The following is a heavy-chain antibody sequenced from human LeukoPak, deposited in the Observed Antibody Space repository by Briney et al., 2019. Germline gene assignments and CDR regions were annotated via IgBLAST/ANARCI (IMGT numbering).Heavy chain of an antibody. Sequence: ASVKVSCKASGYTFTIYDINWVRQATGQGLEWMGWMNPNSGNTGYAQKFQGRVTITRNTSISTAYMELSSLRSEDTAVYYCARVNGIAARMLGYWGQGTLVTVSS. J-gene: IGHJ4*02. CDR3: ARVNGIAARMLGY. CDR2: MNPNSGNT. D-gene: IGHD6-6*01. V-gene: IGHV1-8*03. CDR1: GYTFTIYD.